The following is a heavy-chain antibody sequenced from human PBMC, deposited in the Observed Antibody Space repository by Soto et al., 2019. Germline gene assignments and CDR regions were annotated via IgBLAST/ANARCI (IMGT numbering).Heavy chain of an antibody. CDR2: MSGSGGST. CDR3: AKEPNYDFWSGYRYFDS. Sequence: DVQLLESGGGLVQPGGSLRLSCTAPGFTFSNYAMSWVRQAPGKGLEWVSSMSGSGGSTYYADSVKGRFTISRDNSKKTLDLHMSSLRAEDTAFYYCAKEPNYDFWSGYRYFDSWGQGSLVTVSS. CDR1: GFTFSNYA. D-gene: IGHD3-3*01. J-gene: IGHJ4*02. V-gene: IGHV3-23*01.